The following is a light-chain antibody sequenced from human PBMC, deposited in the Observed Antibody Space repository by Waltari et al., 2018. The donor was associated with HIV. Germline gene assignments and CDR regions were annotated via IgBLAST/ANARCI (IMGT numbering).Light chain of an antibody. CDR3: SSYTGSDTLLGV. CDR2: DVN. V-gene: IGLV2-14*01. CDR1: SSDVGAYNY. J-gene: IGLJ1*01. Sequence: QSALTQPASVSVSPGQSISISCTGTSSDVGAYNYVSWYQQHPGQAPKLIIYDVNYRPSGISSRFSGSKSGNTASLTISGLQAEDEADYYCSSYTGSDTLLGVFGTGTKVTVL.